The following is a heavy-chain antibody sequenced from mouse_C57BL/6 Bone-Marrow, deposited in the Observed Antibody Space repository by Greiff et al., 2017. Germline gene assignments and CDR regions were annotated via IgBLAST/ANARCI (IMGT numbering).Heavy chain of an antibody. J-gene: IGHJ3*01. CDR3: SRIELLRSSGWFAY. CDR1: GFSLSTFGMG. Sequence: QVTLKVSGPGILQPSQTLSLTCSFSGFSLSTFGMGVGWLRQPSGKGLEWLAPIWWDDDKYYNPALKRRLTISKYTSKNPVFLKIANVDTADTATYYCSRIELLRSSGWFAYWGQGTLVTVSA. CDR2: IWWDDDK. D-gene: IGHD1-1*01. V-gene: IGHV8-8*01.